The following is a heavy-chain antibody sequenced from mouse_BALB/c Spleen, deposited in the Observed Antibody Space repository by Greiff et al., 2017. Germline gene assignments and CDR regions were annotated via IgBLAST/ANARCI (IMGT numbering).Heavy chain of an antibody. CDR1: GFNIKDYY. J-gene: IGHJ4*01. CDR2: IDPENGNT. CDR3: ASPYGNLYAMDY. Sequence: VQLQQSGAELVRPGALVKLSCKASGFNIKDYYMHWVKQRPEQGLEWIGWIDPENGNTIYDPKFQGKASITADTSSNTAYLQLSSLTSEDTAVYYCASPYGNLYAMDYWGQGTSVTVSS. D-gene: IGHD2-1*01. V-gene: IGHV14-1*02.